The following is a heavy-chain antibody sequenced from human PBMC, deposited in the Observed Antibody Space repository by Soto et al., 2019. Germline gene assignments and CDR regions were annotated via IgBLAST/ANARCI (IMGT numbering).Heavy chain of an antibody. Sequence: GGSLRLSCAASGFTFSSYWMSWVRQAPGKGLEWVANIKQDGSEKYYVDSVKGRFTISRDNAKNSLYLQMNSLRAEDTAVYYCASAGGSHSSSWYVNYFDYWGQGTLVTVSS. J-gene: IGHJ4*02. D-gene: IGHD6-13*01. V-gene: IGHV3-7*01. CDR2: IKQDGSEK. CDR3: ASAGGSHSSSWYVNYFDY. CDR1: GFTFSSYW.